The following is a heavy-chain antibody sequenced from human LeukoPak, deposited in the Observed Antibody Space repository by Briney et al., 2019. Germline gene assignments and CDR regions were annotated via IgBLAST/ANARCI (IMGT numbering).Heavy chain of an antibody. J-gene: IGHJ4*02. D-gene: IGHD3-16*01. CDR1: GFTFSSYW. CDR3: VRGVGGSSYLDY. V-gene: IGHV3-74*01. Sequence: GGSLRLSCAASGFTFSSYWMNWVRQVPGKGLVWVSRIKTDGSWTNDADSVKGRFTISRDNAENTLYLQMNSLRVEDTAVYYCVRGVGGSSYLDYWGQGALVTVSS. CDR2: IKTDGSWT.